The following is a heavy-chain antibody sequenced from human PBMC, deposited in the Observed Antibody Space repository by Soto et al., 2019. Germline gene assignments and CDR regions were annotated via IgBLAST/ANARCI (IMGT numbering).Heavy chain of an antibody. D-gene: IGHD3-3*01. Sequence: GGSLRLSCTASGFTFGDYAMSWFRQAPGKGLEWVGFIRSKAYGGTTEYAASVKGRFTISRDDSKSIAYLQMNSLKTEDTAVYYCTRVYYDFWSGSHYFDYWGQGTLVTVSS. J-gene: IGHJ4*02. CDR2: IRSKAYGGTT. CDR1: GFTFGDYA. V-gene: IGHV3-49*03. CDR3: TRVYYDFWSGSHYFDY.